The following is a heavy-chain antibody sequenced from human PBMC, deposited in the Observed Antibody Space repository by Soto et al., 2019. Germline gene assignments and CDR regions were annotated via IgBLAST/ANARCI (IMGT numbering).Heavy chain of an antibody. D-gene: IGHD1-26*01. V-gene: IGHV1-8*01. CDR1: GYTFTSYD. CDR2: MNPNSGNT. Sequence: ASVKVSCKASGYTFTSYDINWVRQATGQGLEWMGWMNPNSGNTGYAQKFQGRVTMTRNTSISTAYVELSSLRSEDTAVYYCARGYSGSDNFDYWGQGTLVTVSS. CDR3: ARGYSGSDNFDY. J-gene: IGHJ4*02.